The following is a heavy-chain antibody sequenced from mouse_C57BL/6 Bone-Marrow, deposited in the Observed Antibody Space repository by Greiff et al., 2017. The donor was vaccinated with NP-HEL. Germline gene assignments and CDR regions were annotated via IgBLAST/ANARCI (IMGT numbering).Heavy chain of an antibody. CDR1: GFTFSSYG. V-gene: IGHV5-6*01. Sequence: EVQVVESGGDLVKPGGSLKLSCAASGFTFSSYGMSWVRQTPDKRLEWVATISSGGSYTYYPDSVKGRFTISRHNAKNTLFLQMSSLKSEDTAMYYCARRSITTVVDYWGQGTTLTVSS. CDR3: ARRSITTVVDY. D-gene: IGHD1-1*01. CDR2: ISSGGSYT. J-gene: IGHJ2*01.